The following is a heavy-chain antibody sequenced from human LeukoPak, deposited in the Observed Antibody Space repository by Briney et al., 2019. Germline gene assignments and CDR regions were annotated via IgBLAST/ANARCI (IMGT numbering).Heavy chain of an antibody. CDR1: GFTFSNYW. J-gene: IGHJ4*02. CDR2: LNADGNSI. Sequence: GGSLRLSCAASGFTFSNYWMHWVRQAPGKGLVWVSRLNADGNSITYADSVRGQFTISRDNAKNTVHLQMNSLRVEDTAIYFCAGAYSAYDPFDYWGQGILVTVSS. CDR3: AGAYSAYDPFDY. V-gene: IGHV3-74*01. D-gene: IGHD5-12*01.